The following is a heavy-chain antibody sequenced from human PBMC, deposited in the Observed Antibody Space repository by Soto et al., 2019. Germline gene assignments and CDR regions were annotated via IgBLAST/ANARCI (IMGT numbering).Heavy chain of an antibody. V-gene: IGHV4-31*03. D-gene: IGHD4-17*01. Sequence: TSETLSLTCTVSGGSISSGGYYWSWIRQHPGKGLEWIGYIYYSGSTYYNPPLKSRVTISVDTSKNQFSLKLSSVTAADTAVYYCAREVGDYVNYYYYGMDVWGQGTTVTVSS. CDR2: IYYSGST. CDR3: AREVGDYVNYYYYGMDV. J-gene: IGHJ6*02. CDR1: GGSISSGGYY.